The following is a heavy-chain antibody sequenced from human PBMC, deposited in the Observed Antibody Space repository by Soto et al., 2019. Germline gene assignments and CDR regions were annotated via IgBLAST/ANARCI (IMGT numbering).Heavy chain of an antibody. J-gene: IGHJ4*02. Sequence: PSETLSLTCTVSGGSISSYYWSWIRQPPGKGLEWIGYIYYSGSTNYNPSLKSRVTISVDTSKNQFSLKLSSVTAADTAVYYCARVREDSSGYFALYNFDYWGQGTLVTVS. CDR1: GGSISSYY. D-gene: IGHD3-22*01. V-gene: IGHV4-59*01. CDR3: ARVREDSSGYFALYNFDY. CDR2: IYYSGST.